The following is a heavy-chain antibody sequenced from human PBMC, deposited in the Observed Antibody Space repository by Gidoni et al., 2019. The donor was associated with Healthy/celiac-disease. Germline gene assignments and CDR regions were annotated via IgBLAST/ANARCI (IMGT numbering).Heavy chain of an antibody. D-gene: IGHD2-2*01. J-gene: IGHJ4*02. Sequence: QVQLVESGVGVVQPGRSLILPCSASGFTFSSYAMHWARQAPGKGREWAAGISNDGSNKDYADSVKGRFTISRDNSKNTLYLQMNSLRAEDTAVYYCARDDPWGYCSSTSCYEGLPDYWGQGTLVTVSS. CDR2: ISNDGSNK. CDR3: ARDDPWGYCSSTSCYEGLPDY. V-gene: IGHV3-30-3*01. CDR1: GFTFSSYA.